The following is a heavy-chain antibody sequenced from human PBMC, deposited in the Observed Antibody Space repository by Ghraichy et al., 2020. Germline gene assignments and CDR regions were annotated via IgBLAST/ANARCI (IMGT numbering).Heavy chain of an antibody. CDR3: AREYDTAMVYFDY. V-gene: IGHV1-69*04. Sequence: SVKVSCKASGGTFSSYAISWVRQAPGQGLEWMGRIIPILGIANYAQKFQGRVTITADKSTSTAYMELSSLRSEDTAVYYCAREYDTAMVYFDYWGQGTLVTVFS. CDR2: IIPILGIA. J-gene: IGHJ4*02. D-gene: IGHD5-18*01. CDR1: GGTFSSYA.